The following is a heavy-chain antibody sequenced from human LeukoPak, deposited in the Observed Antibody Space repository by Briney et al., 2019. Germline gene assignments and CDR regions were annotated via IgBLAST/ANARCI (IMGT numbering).Heavy chain of an antibody. Sequence: GGSLRLSCAASGFSFSVYWMHWVRQAPGKGPVWVSRIKTDGSITDYADFVKGRFTISRDNAKNTLYLQMNSLRAGDTAVYYCARGPSGYHNTGGQGTLVTVSS. V-gene: IGHV3-74*01. CDR1: GFSFSVYW. CDR2: IKTDGSIT. D-gene: IGHD5-12*01. J-gene: IGHJ4*02. CDR3: ARGPSGYHNT.